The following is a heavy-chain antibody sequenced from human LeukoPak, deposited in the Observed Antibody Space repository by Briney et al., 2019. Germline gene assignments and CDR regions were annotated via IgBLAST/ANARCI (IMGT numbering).Heavy chain of an antibody. CDR3: ARMYSSSWYYRNYYYMDV. CDR2: ISSSSSYI. CDR1: GFTFSSYS. J-gene: IGHJ6*03. D-gene: IGHD6-13*01. V-gene: IGHV3-21*01. Sequence: PGGSLRLSCAASGFTFSSYSMNWVRQAPGKGLEWVSSISSSSSYIYYADSVKGRFTISRDNAKNSLYLQMNSLRAEDTAVYYCARMYSSSWYYRNYYYMDVWGKGTTVTVSS.